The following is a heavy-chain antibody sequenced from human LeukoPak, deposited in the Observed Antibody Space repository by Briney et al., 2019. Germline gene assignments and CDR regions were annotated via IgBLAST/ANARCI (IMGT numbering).Heavy chain of an antibody. J-gene: IGHJ4*02. Sequence: ASVRVSCKASGYNLNTYHMHWVRQAPGQGLEWMGIINPSGGSTSYAQKFQGRVTMTRDTSTSTVYMELSSLRSEDTAVYYCARGSPGIAVADDFDYWGQGTLVTVSS. CDR3: ARGSPGIAVADDFDY. D-gene: IGHD6-19*01. CDR2: INPSGGST. CDR1: GYNLNTYH. V-gene: IGHV1-46*02.